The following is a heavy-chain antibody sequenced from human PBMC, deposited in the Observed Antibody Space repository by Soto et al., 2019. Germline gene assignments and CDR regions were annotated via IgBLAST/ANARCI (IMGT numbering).Heavy chain of an antibody. Sequence: ASVKVSCKASGYTFTSYGIHWVRQAPGQRLEWMGWINAANGDTKYSPKFQGRVTMTRDTSTSTVYMELSSLRSEDTAVYYCAREGRPNYYDSSGYSDFDYWGQGTLVTVSS. D-gene: IGHD3-22*01. J-gene: IGHJ4*02. CDR3: AREGRPNYYDSSGYSDFDY. CDR1: GYTFTSYG. CDR2: INAANGDT. V-gene: IGHV1-3*01.